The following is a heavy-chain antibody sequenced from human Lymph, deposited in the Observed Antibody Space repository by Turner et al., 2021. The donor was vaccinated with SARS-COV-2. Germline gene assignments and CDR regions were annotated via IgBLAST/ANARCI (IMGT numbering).Heavy chain of an antibody. CDR2: ISFDGINK. V-gene: IGHV3-30*10. CDR3: ARGDYYGSGTYPGKTFDY. CDR1: GFTFSSYA. J-gene: IGHJ4*02. D-gene: IGHD3-10*01. Sequence: QVQLVESGGGVVKPGGSLRLSCAASGFTFSSYAMHWVRQAPGKGLEWVAVISFDGINKYYTDSVKGRFTISRDNSENTRYLQLNSLRPEDTAVYYCARGDYYGSGTYPGKTFDYWGQGTLVTVSS.